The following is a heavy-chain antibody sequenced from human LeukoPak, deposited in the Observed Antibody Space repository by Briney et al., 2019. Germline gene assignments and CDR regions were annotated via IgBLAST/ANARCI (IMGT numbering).Heavy chain of an antibody. J-gene: IGHJ4*02. D-gene: IGHD4-17*01. V-gene: IGHV3-48*03. CDR1: GFTFSSYE. CDR2: ISSSGSTI. Sequence: PGGSLRLSCAASGFTFSSYEVNWVRRAPGKGLEWVSYISSSGSTIYYADSVKGRFTISRDNAKNSLYLQMNSLRAEDTAVYYCASLDYGDHFDYWGQGTLVTVSS. CDR3: ASLDYGDHFDY.